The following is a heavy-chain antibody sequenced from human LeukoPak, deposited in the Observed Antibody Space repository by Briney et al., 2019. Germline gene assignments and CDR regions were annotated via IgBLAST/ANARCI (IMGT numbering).Heavy chain of an antibody. J-gene: IGHJ1*01. Sequence: TGGSLRLSCAASGFTFSSYAMHWVRQAPGKGLEWVAVISYDGSNKYYADSVKGRFTISRDNSKNTLYPQMNSLRAEDTAVYYCARDDIAAAGTSEYFQHWGQGTLVTVSS. CDR1: GFTFSSYA. CDR3: ARDDIAAAGTSEYFQH. CDR2: ISYDGSNK. D-gene: IGHD6-13*01. V-gene: IGHV3-30*04.